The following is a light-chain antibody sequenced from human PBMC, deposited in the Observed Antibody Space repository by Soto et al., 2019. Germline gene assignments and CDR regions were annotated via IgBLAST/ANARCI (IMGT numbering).Light chain of an antibody. CDR2: DTS. V-gene: IGKV1-33*01. J-gene: IGKJ2*01. Sequence: DIQLTQSPPSLSASVGDRVSITCQASLDIRNYLNWYQHKPGRAPKLLIYDTSNLETGVPSRFGGSASGTYFSFIITGLQPEDVATYYCQQYENLPYTFGKGTKLEI. CDR1: LDIRNY. CDR3: QQYENLPYT.